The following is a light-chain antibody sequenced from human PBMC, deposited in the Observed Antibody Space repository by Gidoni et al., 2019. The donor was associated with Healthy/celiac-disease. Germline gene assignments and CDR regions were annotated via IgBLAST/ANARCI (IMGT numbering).Light chain of an antibody. V-gene: IGKV1-9*01. CDR2: AAS. CDR1: QGISSY. CDR3: QQLNSYLVT. J-gene: IGKJ4*01. Sequence: DIQLTQSPSFLSASVGDRVTITCWASQGISSYLAWYQQKPGKAPKLLIYAASTLQSGVPSRFSGSGSGTEFTLTISSLQPEDFATYYCQQLNSYLVTFGGGTKVEIK.